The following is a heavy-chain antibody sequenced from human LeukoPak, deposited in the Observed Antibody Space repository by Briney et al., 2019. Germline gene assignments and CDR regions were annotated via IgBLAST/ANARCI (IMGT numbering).Heavy chain of an antibody. D-gene: IGHD6-19*01. CDR1: GFSLSTSGMC. J-gene: IGHJ5*02. CDR3: ARIFPGAVAGGAWFDP. Sequence: SGPALVKPTQTLTLTCTFPGFSLSTSGMCVSWIRQPPGKALEWLARIDWDDDKYYSTSLKTRLTISKDTSKNQVVLTMTNMDPVDTATYYCARIFPGAVAGGAWFDPWGQGTLVTVSS. CDR2: IDWDDDK. V-gene: IGHV2-70*11.